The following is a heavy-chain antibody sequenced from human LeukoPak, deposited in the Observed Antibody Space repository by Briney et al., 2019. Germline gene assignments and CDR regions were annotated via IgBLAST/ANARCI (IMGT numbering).Heavy chain of an antibody. V-gene: IGHV3-21*01. Sequence: GGSLRLSCAASGFTFSSYAMSWVRQAPGKGLEWVSSISSSSSYIYYADSVKGRFTISRDNAKNSLYLQMNSLRAEDTAVYYCARVKYDYVWGSYRIDAFDIWGQGTMVTVSS. D-gene: IGHD3-16*02. CDR2: ISSSSSYI. CDR3: ARVKYDYVWGSYRIDAFDI. CDR1: GFTFSSYA. J-gene: IGHJ3*02.